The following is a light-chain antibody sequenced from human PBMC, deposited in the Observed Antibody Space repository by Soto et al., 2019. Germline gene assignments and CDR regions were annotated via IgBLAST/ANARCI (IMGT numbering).Light chain of an antibody. CDR3: QQYYSYSRT. CDR1: QTVSSW. Sequence: DIQMTQSPSTLSASVGDRVTITCRASQTVSSWLAWYQQKPGKAPKLLIYDVSSLESGVPSRFSGSGSGTEFTLTIGSLQPDDFATYYCQQYYSYSRTFGQGTKVDIK. J-gene: IGKJ1*01. V-gene: IGKV1-5*01. CDR2: DVS.